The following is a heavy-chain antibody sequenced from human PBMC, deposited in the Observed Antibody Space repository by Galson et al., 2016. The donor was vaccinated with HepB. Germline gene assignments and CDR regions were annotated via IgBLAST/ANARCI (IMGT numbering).Heavy chain of an antibody. Sequence: SLRLSCAASGFTFSSSAMAWVRQAPGKGLEWVSAINENGGATYYADSVKGRFTISRDNSKNTLYLQMNSLRDDDTAVYFCAKGGGVKTPLKNWGQGTLVTVAS. D-gene: IGHD3-16*01. CDR2: INENGGAT. J-gene: IGHJ4*02. V-gene: IGHV3-23*01. CDR3: AKGGGVKTPLKN. CDR1: GFTFSSSA.